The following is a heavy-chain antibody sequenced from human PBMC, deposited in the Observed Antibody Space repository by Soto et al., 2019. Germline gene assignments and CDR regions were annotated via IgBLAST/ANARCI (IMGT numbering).Heavy chain of an antibody. Sequence: PGGSLRLSCAASGFTFSSYAMHWVRQAPGKGLEWVAVISYDGSNKYYADSVKGRFTISRDNSKNTLYLQMNSLRAEDTAVYYCANLLGYCSSTRCDYYGMDVWGQGTTVTVSS. CDR2: ISYDGSNK. CDR3: ANLLGYCSSTRCDYYGMDV. J-gene: IGHJ6*02. CDR1: GFTFSSYA. D-gene: IGHD2-2*01. V-gene: IGHV3-30-3*01.